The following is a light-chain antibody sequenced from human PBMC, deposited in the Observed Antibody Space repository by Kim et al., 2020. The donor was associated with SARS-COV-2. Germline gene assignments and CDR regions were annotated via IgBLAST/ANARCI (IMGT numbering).Light chain of an antibody. Sequence: SSVGDRVTITCRASQDISNNLAWFHQKPEKAPKSLIYAASSLQSWAPSRFSGAGSGTDFTLTITSLQAEDCGTYYCQQYSGYPLTFGQGTKVDIK. V-gene: IGKV1-16*01. CDR1: QDISNN. J-gene: IGKJ1*01. CDR3: QQYSGYPLT. CDR2: AAS.